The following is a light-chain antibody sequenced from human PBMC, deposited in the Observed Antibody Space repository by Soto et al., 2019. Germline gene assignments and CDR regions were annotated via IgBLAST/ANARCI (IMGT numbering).Light chain of an antibody. V-gene: IGLV2-14*01. J-gene: IGLJ1*01. CDR2: EVN. Sequence: QSALTQPASVSASPGQSITISCTGTSSDVGGYKFVSWYQHHPGKAPKLMIYEVNNRPSGVSNRFSGSKSGNTASLTISGLQAEDEADYYCSSYTTSSSYFFGTGTKVTVL. CDR1: SSDVGGYKF. CDR3: SSYTTSSSYF.